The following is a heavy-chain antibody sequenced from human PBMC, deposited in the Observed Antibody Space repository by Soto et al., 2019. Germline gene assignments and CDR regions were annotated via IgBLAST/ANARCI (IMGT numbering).Heavy chain of an antibody. Sequence: QITLKESGPTLVKPTQTLTLTCTFSGFSLSTSGVGVGWIRQPPGKALEWLALIYWDDDKRYSPALQSRLTITKDISKHQVVLTMTNIDPMDTATYSLAHVSGAYENQSCYFDRWGRGTLVTVSS. CDR1: GFSLSTSGVG. CDR2: IYWDDDK. J-gene: IGHJ2*01. CDR3: AHVSGAYENQSCYFDR. D-gene: IGHD2-8*02. V-gene: IGHV2-5*02.